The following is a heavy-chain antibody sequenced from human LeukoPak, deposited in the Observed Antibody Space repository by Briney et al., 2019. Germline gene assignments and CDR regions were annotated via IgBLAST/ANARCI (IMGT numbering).Heavy chain of an antibody. CDR1: GYTFTSYG. Sequence: GASVKVSCKASGYTFTSYGISWVRQAPGQGLEWMGWISAYNGNTNYAQKLQGRVTMTTDTSTSTAYMELRSLRSDDTAVYYCARVEWGYCSGGSCYWADYWGQGTLVTVSS. D-gene: IGHD2-15*01. CDR2: ISAYNGNT. J-gene: IGHJ4*02. CDR3: ARVEWGYCSGGSCYWADY. V-gene: IGHV1-18*01.